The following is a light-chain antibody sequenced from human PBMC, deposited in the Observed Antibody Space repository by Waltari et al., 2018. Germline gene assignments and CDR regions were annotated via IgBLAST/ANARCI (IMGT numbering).Light chain of an antibody. V-gene: IGLV3-21*04. CDR3: QVWDSASNRVV. CDR1: NVATPV. J-gene: IGLJ2*01. CDR2: FNR. Sequence: SYVLTQPPSVSVAPGMTAKITCGGDNVATPVVHWYHQKAGQAPILVIYFNRDRPSGIPERFSGSTSANTATLTITRVEGGDEGDFYCQVWDSASNRVVFGGGTKLTVL.